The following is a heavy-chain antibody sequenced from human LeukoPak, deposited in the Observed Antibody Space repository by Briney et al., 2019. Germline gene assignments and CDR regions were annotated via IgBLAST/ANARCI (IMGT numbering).Heavy chain of an antibody. CDR1: GGSISSYY. CDR2: IYYSGST. V-gene: IGHV4-59*08. Sequence: SETLSLTCTVSGGSISSYYWSWIRQPPGKGLEWIGYIYYSGSTNYNPSLKSRVTRLVDTSKNQFSLKLSSVTAADTAVYYCARRVVANYWYFDLWGRGTLVTVSS. CDR3: ARRVVANYWYFDL. D-gene: IGHD5-12*01. J-gene: IGHJ2*01.